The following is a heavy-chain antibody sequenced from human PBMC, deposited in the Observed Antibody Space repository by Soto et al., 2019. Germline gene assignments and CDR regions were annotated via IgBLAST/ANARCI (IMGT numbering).Heavy chain of an antibody. CDR3: ARATGTLRSRNCDY. D-gene: IGHD1-1*01. J-gene: IGHJ4*02. V-gene: IGHV4-31*03. Sequence: SETLFLTCSVSGGSISTVGHYWTWIRQPPGKGLEWIGSIYHTGSTYYSKSLRSRLTMSVDTSKSQFSLRLSSVTAADTAVYYCARATGTLRSRNCDYWGQGSLVTVSS. CDR2: IYHTGST. CDR1: GGSISTVGHY.